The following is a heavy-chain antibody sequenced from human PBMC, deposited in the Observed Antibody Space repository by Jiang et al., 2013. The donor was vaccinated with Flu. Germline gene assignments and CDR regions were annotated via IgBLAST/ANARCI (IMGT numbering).Heavy chain of an antibody. CDR1: GFTFSSYG. CDR3: AKENPFWVFDP. CDR2: IRYDGSNK. D-gene: IGHD1-14*01. Sequence: VQLLESGGGVVQPGGSLRLSCAASGFTFSSYGMHWVRQAPGKGLEWVAFIRYDGSNKYYADSVKGRFTISRDNSKNTLYLQMNSLRAEDTAVYYCAKENPFWVFDPWGQGTLVTVSS. V-gene: IGHV3-30*02. J-gene: IGHJ5*02.